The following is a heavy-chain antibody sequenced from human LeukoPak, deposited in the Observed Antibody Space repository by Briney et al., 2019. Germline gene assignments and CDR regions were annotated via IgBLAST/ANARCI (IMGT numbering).Heavy chain of an antibody. CDR2: IIPIFGTA. V-gene: IGHV1-69*13. J-gene: IGHJ4*02. CDR3: ASYLYDSPAYFDY. D-gene: IGHD3-16*01. Sequence: SVKVSCKASGGTFSSYAISWVRQAPGQGLEWMGGIIPIFGTANYAQKFQGRVTITADESTSTAYMELSSLRSEDTAVYYCASYLYDSPAYFDYWGQGTLVTVSS. CDR1: GGTFSSYA.